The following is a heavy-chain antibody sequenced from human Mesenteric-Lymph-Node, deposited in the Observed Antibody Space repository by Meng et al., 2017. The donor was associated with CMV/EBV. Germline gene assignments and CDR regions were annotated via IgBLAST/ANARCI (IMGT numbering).Heavy chain of an antibody. CDR2: IYYSGGT. D-gene: IGHD2-21*02. V-gene: IGHV4-39*07. CDR3: ARDRRLQWFYH. J-gene: IGHJ5*02. CDR1: GGSISTNSYY. Sequence: CTVSGGSISTNSYYWGWIRQPPGKGLEWIGSIYYSGGTYYNPSLKSRVTISVDTSKNQVSLRVTSVTAADTAVYYCARDRRLQWFYHWGQGTLVTVSS.